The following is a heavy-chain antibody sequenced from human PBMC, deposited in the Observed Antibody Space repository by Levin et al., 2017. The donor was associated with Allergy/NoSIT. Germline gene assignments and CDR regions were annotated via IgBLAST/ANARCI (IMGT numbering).Heavy chain of an antibody. J-gene: IGHJ4*02. V-gene: IGHV1-46*01. CDR2: INPSGGST. CDR3: ARGMGIQLWSIYYFDY. D-gene: IGHD5-18*01. Sequence: ASVKVSCKASGYTFTSYYMHWVRQAPGQGLEWMGIINPSGGSTSYAQKFQGRVTMTRDTSTSTVYMELSSLRSEDTAVYYCARGMGIQLWSIYYFDYWGQGTLVTVSS. CDR1: GYTFTSYY.